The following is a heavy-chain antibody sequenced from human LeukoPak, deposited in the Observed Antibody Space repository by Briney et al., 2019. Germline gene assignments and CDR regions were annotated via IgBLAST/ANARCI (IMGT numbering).Heavy chain of an antibody. J-gene: IGHJ5*02. Sequence: GSSVKVSCKASGGTFSSYAISWVRQAPGQGLEWMGGIIPIFGTANYAQKFQGRVTITTDESTSTAYMELSSLRSEDTAVYYCARDHCSSTSCYLWWFGPWGQGTLVTVSS. V-gene: IGHV1-69*05. CDR2: IIPIFGTA. D-gene: IGHD2-2*01. CDR1: GGTFSSYA. CDR3: ARDHCSSTSCYLWWFGP.